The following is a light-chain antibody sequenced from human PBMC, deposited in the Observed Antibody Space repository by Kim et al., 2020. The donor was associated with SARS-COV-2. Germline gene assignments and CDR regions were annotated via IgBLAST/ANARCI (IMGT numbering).Light chain of an antibody. CDR3: QQFNNWPLYS. V-gene: IGKV3-15*01. CDR2: GAS. CDR1: QSVNSN. Sequence: VSPGERATLSCRASQSVNSNLGWYQQKPGQAPRLLIYGASTRAPGVTARFSGSGSGTEFTLTISSLQSEDFAVYYCQQFNNWPLYSFGQGTKLEI. J-gene: IGKJ2*03.